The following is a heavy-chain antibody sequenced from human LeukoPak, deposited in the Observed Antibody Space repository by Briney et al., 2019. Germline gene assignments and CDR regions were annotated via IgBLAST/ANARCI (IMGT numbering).Heavy chain of an antibody. J-gene: IGHJ4*02. CDR1: GFTFSMSA. V-gene: IGHV3-30-3*01. CDR3: ARGRAGIAAAGFDY. D-gene: IGHD6-13*01. CDR2: ISFDRGNK. Sequence: GRSLRLSCATSGFTFSMSAMHWVRLAPGKGLDWVAVISFDRGNKFYADSVKGRFSISRDNSKNTLYLQMNSLGLDDTAVYFCARGRAGIAAAGFDYWGQGTLVTVSS.